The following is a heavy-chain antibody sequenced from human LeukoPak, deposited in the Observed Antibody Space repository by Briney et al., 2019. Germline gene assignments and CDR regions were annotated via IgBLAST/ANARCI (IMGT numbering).Heavy chain of an antibody. Sequence: ASVKVSCKASGYTFSSYYIHWVRQAPGQGLEWMRTIYPSVDSTTYAQKFQGRVTVTRDTSTSTVYMELSRLRSEDTAVYHCAREDGANNYHYKYFDYWGQGTLVSVSS. CDR2: IYPSVDST. V-gene: IGHV1-46*01. J-gene: IGHJ4*02. D-gene: IGHD4/OR15-4a*01. CDR1: GYTFSSYY. CDR3: AREDGANNYHYKYFDY.